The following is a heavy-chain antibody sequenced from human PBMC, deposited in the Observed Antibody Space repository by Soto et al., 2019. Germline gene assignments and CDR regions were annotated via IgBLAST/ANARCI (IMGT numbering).Heavy chain of an antibody. CDR1: GGSISSGDYY. Sequence: SETLSLTCTVSGGSISSGDYYWSWIRQPPGKGLEWIGYIYYSGSTYYNPSLKSRVTISVDTSKNQFSLKLSSVTAADTAVYYCAQAVAGNWFDPWGQGTLVTVS. J-gene: IGHJ5*02. D-gene: IGHD6-19*01. CDR2: IYYSGST. CDR3: AQAVAGNWFDP. V-gene: IGHV4-30-4*01.